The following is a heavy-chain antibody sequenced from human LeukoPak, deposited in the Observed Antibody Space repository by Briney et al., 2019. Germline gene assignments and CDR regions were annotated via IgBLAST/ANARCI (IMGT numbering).Heavy chain of an antibody. D-gene: IGHD6-19*01. CDR3: ARGVGLIAVAGTDYYYYYGMDV. Sequence: SETLSLTCTVSGGSISSYYWSWIRQPPGKGLEWIGYIYYSGSTNYNPSLKSRVTISVDTSKNQFSLKLSSVTAADTAVYYCARGVGLIAVAGTDYYYYYGMDVWGQGTTVTVSS. V-gene: IGHV4-59*01. CDR1: GGSISSYY. J-gene: IGHJ6*02. CDR2: IYYSGST.